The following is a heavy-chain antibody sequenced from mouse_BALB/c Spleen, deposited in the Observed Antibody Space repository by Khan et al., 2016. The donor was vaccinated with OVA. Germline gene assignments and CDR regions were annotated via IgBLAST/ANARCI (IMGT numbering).Heavy chain of an antibody. CDR3: ARDGSRYDCAVDY. V-gene: IGHV3-2*02. CDR2: ITYSGST. Sequence: VQLQESGPGLVKPSQSLSLTCTVSGYSITSDYVRYWIRQPPGNKLEWMGYITYSGSTNYNPSFKSRTSITRDTSKNPFFLQLNSVTTEDTTTYYCARDGSRYDCAVDYWGQGTSVTVSS. J-gene: IGHJ4*01. CDR1: GYSITSDYV. D-gene: IGHD2-3*01.